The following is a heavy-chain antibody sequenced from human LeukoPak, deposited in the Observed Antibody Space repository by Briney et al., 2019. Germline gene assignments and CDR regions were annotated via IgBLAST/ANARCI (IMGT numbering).Heavy chain of an antibody. J-gene: IGHJ4*02. CDR2: INPSGGST. Sequence: ASVKVSCKASGGTFSSYAISWVRQAPGQGLEWMGIINPSGGSTSYAQKFQGRVTMTRDTSTSTVYMELSSLRSEDTAVYYCARGSSGWYSVAYWGQGTLVTVSS. D-gene: IGHD6-19*01. CDR1: GGTFSSYA. V-gene: IGHV1-46*01. CDR3: ARGSSGWYSVAY.